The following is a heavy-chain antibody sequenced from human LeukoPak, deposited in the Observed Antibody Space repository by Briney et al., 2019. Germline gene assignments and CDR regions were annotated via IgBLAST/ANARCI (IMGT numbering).Heavy chain of an antibody. CDR3: AKDAIVVVPAAMPVH. V-gene: IGHV3-30*18. CDR2: ISYDGSNK. Sequence: PGGSLRLSCAASGFTFSSYGMHWVRQAPGKGLEWVAVISYDGSNKYYADSVKGRFTISRDNSKNTLYLQMNSLRAEDTAVYYCAKDAIVVVPAAMPVHWGQGTLVTVSS. D-gene: IGHD2-2*01. CDR1: GFTFSSYG. J-gene: IGHJ4*02.